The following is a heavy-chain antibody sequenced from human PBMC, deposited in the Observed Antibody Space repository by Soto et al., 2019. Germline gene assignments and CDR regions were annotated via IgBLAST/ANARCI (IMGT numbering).Heavy chain of an antibody. Sequence: GGSMRLSCAVCGLNFNEYYMSWVRQAPGKGLEWIAYITTGAINIYYGDSVKGRFTVSRDNAKNSLYLQMDDLRAEDTAVYYGAGMTIVPLYFDHWGQGTVVTVSS. CDR1: GLNFNEYY. J-gene: IGHJ4*02. CDR3: AGMTIVPLYFDH. D-gene: IGHD3-10*01. CDR2: ITTGAINI. V-gene: IGHV3-11*01.